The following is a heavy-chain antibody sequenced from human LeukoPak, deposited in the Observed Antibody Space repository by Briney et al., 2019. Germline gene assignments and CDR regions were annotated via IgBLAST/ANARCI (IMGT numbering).Heavy chain of an antibody. CDR1: GYTFTSYG. CDR2: ISAYNGNT. J-gene: IGHJ4*02. D-gene: IGHD3-9*01. Sequence: ASVKVSCTASGYTFTSYGISWVRQAPGRGLEWMGWISAYNGNTNYAQKLQGRVTMTTDTSTSTAYMELRSLRSDDTAVYYCAREGLDYDILTGYPQYYFDYWGQGTLVTVSS. V-gene: IGHV1-18*01. CDR3: AREGLDYDILTGYPQYYFDY.